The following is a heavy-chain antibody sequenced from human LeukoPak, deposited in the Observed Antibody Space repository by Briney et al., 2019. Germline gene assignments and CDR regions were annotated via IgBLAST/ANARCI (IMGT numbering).Heavy chain of an antibody. D-gene: IGHD2-15*01. V-gene: IGHV3-23*01. CDR3: AKDRNGGNPNWFDP. CDR2: ISGGGGST. J-gene: IGHJ5*02. Sequence: GGSLRLSCAGSGFTFSRYTFNWVRQAPGRGLEWVSGISGGGGSTYYADAVKGRFTISRDNSKNTVYLQMNSLRAEDTAVYYCAKDRNGGNPNWFDPWGQGTLVTVSS. CDR1: GFTFSRYT.